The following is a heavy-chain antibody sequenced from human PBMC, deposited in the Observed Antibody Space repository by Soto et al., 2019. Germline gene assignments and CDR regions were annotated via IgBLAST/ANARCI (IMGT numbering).Heavy chain of an antibody. D-gene: IGHD5-18*01. Sequence: AGSLRLSCAASGFTFSSYSMNWIRQAPGKGLEWVSSISSSSSYIYYADSVKGRFTISRDNAKNSLYLQMNSLRAEDTAVYYCARDCHPKSTRIQLWHNHNWFDPWGQGTLVTVSS. J-gene: IGHJ5*02. V-gene: IGHV3-21*01. CDR1: GFTFSSYS. CDR3: ARDCHPKSTRIQLWHNHNWFDP. CDR2: ISSSSSYI.